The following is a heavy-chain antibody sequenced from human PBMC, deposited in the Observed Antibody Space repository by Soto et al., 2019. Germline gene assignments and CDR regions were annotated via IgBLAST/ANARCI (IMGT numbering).Heavy chain of an antibody. CDR2: LSGSGGST. V-gene: IGHV3-23*01. Sequence: EVQLLESGGGLVQPGGSLRLSCAASGFTFSGYAMSWVRQAPGKGLEWVSTLSGSGGSTYYADSVKGRFTISRDNSKNTLYLQMNSLRAEDTAIYYCAKGVAYNNGSYKQFDYWGQGTLVTVSS. J-gene: IGHJ4*02. CDR3: AKGVAYNNGSYKQFDY. D-gene: IGHD6-19*01. CDR1: GFTFSGYA.